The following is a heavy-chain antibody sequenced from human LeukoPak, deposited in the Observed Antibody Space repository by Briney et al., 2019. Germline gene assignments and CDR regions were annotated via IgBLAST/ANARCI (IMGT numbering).Heavy chain of an antibody. CDR2: ISASGGST. Sequence: GGSLRLSCAASEFTFSSYAMQWVRQAPGKGLEWVSGISASGGSTWYADSVRGRFTISRDNSKNTLYLQMNSLRAEDTAVYYCARSRDAYYDSSGYYHFDYWGQGTLVTVSS. CDR3: ARSRDAYYDSSGYYHFDY. D-gene: IGHD3-22*01. CDR1: EFTFSSYA. V-gene: IGHV3-23*01. J-gene: IGHJ4*02.